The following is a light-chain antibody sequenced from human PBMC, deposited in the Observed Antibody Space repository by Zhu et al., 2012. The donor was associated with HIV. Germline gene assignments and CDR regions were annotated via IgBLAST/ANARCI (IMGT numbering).Light chain of an antibody. Sequence: EIVLTQSPGTLSLSPGERATLSCRASQSXSSTYLAWYQQKPGQAPRLLXYGASSRATGIPDRFSGSGSGTDFTLTISRLEPEDFAVYYCQQYNYSPRTFGQGPRWK. V-gene: IGKV3-20*01. CDR2: GAS. CDR1: QSXSSTY. CDR3: QQYNYSPRT. J-gene: IGKJ1*01.